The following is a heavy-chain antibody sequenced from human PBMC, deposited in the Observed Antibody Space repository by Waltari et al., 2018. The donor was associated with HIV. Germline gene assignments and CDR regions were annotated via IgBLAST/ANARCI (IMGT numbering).Heavy chain of an antibody. V-gene: IGHV3-7*04. CDR1: GFTFSRYW. Sequence: EVQLVESGGGLVQPGGSLRLSCAASGFTFSRYWMSLVRQAPGKGLGVGANRKQDGSDKYYVDPVKGRFNISRNNADNSLYLQMNSLRAEDTAVYYCARGGFYGSGSKVNWGQGTLVTVSS. J-gene: IGHJ4*02. CDR3: ARGGFYGSGSKVN. D-gene: IGHD3-10*01. CDR2: RKQDGSDK.